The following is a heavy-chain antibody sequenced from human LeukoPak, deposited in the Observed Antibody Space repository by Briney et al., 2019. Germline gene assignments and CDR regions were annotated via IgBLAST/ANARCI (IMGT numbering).Heavy chain of an antibody. Sequence: PGGSLRLSCAPSRFTFSIYWMSWVRQAPGNGREWVANIKQDGSEKYYVDSVKGRFTISRDNAKNSLYLEMNSLRAEDTAMYYCVRDMGVLTPFSVDYWGEGTLVTVSS. CDR3: VRDMGVLTPFSVDY. CDR2: IKQDGSEK. D-gene: IGHD4/OR15-4a*01. CDR1: RFTFSIYW. V-gene: IGHV3-7*01. J-gene: IGHJ4*02.